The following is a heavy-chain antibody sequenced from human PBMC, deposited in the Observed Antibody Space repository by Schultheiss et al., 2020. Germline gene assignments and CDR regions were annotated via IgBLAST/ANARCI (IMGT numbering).Heavy chain of an antibody. CDR3: ARGGTTVTTEPSVDYFDY. CDR2: ISYDGSNK. D-gene: IGHD4-17*01. J-gene: IGHJ4*02. Sequence: GGSLRLSCAASGFTFSSYAMHWVRQAPGKGLEWVAVISYDGSNKYYADSVKGRFTISRDNSKNTLYLQMNSLRAEDTAVYYCARGGTTVTTEPSVDYFDYWGQGTLVTVYS. V-gene: IGHV3-30-3*01. CDR1: GFTFSSYA.